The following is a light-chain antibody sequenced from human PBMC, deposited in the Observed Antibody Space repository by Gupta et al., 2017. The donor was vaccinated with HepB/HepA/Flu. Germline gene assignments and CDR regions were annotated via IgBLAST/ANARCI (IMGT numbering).Light chain of an antibody. Sequence: EIVLTKSPGPLALSPGERATRACRASQSVGSDLAWYQQNPGQAPRLLIVAASSRITGIPDRFIGSGSGTDFTLTIRRLEPEDFAVYYCHQYGRSLFFGPGTKLHIK. V-gene: IGKV3-20*01. J-gene: IGKJ3*01. CDR3: HQYGRSLF. CDR2: AAS. CDR1: QSVGSD.